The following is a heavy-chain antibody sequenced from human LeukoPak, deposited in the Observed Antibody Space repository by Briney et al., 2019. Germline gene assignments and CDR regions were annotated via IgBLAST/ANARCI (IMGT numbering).Heavy chain of an antibody. CDR1: GFTFSSYS. Sequence: GGSLRLSCAASGFTFSSYSMNWVHQAPGKGLEWVSSISSSSSYIYYADSVKGRFTISRDNAKNSLYLQMNSLRAEDTAVYYCARVGWELLHRDAFDIWGQGTMVTVSS. D-gene: IGHD1-26*01. J-gene: IGHJ3*02. CDR3: ARVGWELLHRDAFDI. V-gene: IGHV3-21*01. CDR2: ISSSSSYI.